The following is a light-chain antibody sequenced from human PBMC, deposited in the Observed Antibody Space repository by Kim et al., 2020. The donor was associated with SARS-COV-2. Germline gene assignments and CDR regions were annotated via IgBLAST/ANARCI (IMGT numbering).Light chain of an antibody. V-gene: IGKV3-15*01. J-gene: IGKJ3*01. Sequence: VSPGERATLFCRASQSVSSNLGWYQQKPGQAPRLLMFGASTRATGIPARFRGSGSGTEFTLTISSLQSEDFAVYYCQQYNNWPFTFGPGTKVDIK. CDR3: QQYNNWPFT. CDR1: QSVSSN. CDR2: GAS.